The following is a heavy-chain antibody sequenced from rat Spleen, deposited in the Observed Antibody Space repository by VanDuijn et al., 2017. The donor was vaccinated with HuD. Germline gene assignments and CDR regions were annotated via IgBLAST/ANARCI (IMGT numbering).Heavy chain of an antibody. CDR3: AREEAFDYTFDN. CDR2: IWSGGTT. D-gene: IGHD1-6*01. CDR1: GFSLTSNG. V-gene: IGHV2-4*01. J-gene: IGHJ2*01. Sequence: QVQVKESGPGLVQPSQTLSLTCTVSGFSLTSNGVSWVRQPPGKGLEWIGAIWSGGTTDYSSALKSRLSISKDTSKTQVFLKMNSLQTEDTATYYCAREEAFDYTFDNWGQGVMVTVSS.